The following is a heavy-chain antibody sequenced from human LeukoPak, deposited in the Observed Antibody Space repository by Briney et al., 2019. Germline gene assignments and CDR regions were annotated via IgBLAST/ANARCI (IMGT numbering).Heavy chain of an antibody. J-gene: IGHJ4*02. D-gene: IGHD3-22*01. Sequence: SETLSLTCTVSGASITSGEYYWSWIRQSPGKGLEWIGYIFRSGSAYYNPSLKSRVTLSIDTSKNQFSLNLSAVTAADTAVYYCARDDYDSSGYFNNFAYWGQGTLVTVSS. CDR1: GASITSGEYY. CDR3: ARDDYDSSGYFNNFAY. CDR2: IFRSGSA. V-gene: IGHV4-30-4*01.